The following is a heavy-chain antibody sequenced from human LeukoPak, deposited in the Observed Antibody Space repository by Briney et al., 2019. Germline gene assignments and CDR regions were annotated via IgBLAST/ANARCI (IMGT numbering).Heavy chain of an antibody. CDR3: ASQHPDGGPFDY. V-gene: IGHV3-64*01. CDR2: ISSNGGST. CDR1: GFTFSSYA. J-gene: IGHJ4*02. D-gene: IGHD4-23*01. Sequence: GGSLRLSCAASGFTFSSYAMHWVRQAPGKGLEYVSAISSNGGSTYYANSVKGRFTIPRDNSKNTLYLQMGSLRAEDMAVYYCASQHPDGGPFDYWGQGTLVTVSS.